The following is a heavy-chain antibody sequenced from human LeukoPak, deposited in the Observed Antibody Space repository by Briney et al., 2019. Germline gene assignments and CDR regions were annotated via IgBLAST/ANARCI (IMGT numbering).Heavy chain of an antibody. CDR1: GGTFSSYA. J-gene: IGHJ5*02. Sequence: GASVKVSCKASGGTFSSYAISWVRQAPGQGLEWMGRIIPIFGIANYAQKFQGRVTITADKSTSTAYMELSSLRSEDTAVYYCARGRGIVVVPAATPNWFDPWGQGTLVTVSS. D-gene: IGHD2-2*01. V-gene: IGHV1-69*04. CDR2: IIPIFGIA. CDR3: ARGRGIVVVPAATPNWFDP.